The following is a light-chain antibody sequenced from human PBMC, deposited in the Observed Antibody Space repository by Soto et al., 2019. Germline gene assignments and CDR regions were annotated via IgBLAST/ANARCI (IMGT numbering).Light chain of an antibody. V-gene: IGKV1-39*01. Sequence: DIQMTQSPSSLSASVGDRVAITCRASQSISSYLNWYQQKPGKAPKLLIYAASSLQSGVPSRFSGSGSGTDFTLTIRSLQPEDFATYYCQQSYSTSPITFGQGTRLEIK. CDR3: QQSYSTSPIT. CDR2: AAS. J-gene: IGKJ5*01. CDR1: QSISSY.